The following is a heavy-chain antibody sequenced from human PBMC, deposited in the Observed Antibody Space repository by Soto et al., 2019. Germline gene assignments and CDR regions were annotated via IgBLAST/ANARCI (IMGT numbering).Heavy chain of an antibody. CDR3: AEWARYCSGADCRA. J-gene: IGHJ5*02. V-gene: IGHV3-23*01. D-gene: IGHD2-15*01. CDR2: ISGSGTIT. Sequence: EVQLLESGGGLVQPGGSLRLSCAASGFPFSSRAMSWVRQAPGKGLEWVSAISGSGTITYYADSVKGRFTISRDTSKNPLYLQMNSLRADDTAVYYCAEWARYCSGADCRAWGQGTLVTVS. CDR1: GFPFSSRA.